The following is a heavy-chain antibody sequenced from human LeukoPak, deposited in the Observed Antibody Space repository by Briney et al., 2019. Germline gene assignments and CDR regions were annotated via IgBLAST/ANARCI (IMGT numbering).Heavy chain of an antibody. Sequence: ASVKVSCKASGYTFTGYYMHWVRQAPGQGLEWMGWINPNSGGTNYAQKFQGRVTMTRDTSISTAYMELSRLRSDDTAVYYCARASITMVRGVTSYYYYYMDVWGKGTTVTISS. CDR3: ARASITMVRGVTSYYYYYMDV. CDR1: GYTFTGYY. J-gene: IGHJ6*03. V-gene: IGHV1-2*02. CDR2: INPNSGGT. D-gene: IGHD3-10*01.